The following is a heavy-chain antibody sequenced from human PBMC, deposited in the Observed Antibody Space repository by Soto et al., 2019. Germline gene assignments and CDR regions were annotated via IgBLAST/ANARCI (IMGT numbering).Heavy chain of an antibody. CDR1: GFTFSDYT. J-gene: IGHJ4*02. Sequence: EVQLVESGGGLVKPGGSLRLSCAASGFTFSDYTLNWVRQAPVKGLEWVSSISSGSSYIHYADSVKGRFTISRDNAKSSLDLQVNMLRPADTAVYYGARTEIGYDSGGVACGGQGTLVTVSS. CDR3: ARTEIGYDSGGVAC. D-gene: IGHD1-1*01. V-gene: IGHV3-21*01. CDR2: ISSGSSYI.